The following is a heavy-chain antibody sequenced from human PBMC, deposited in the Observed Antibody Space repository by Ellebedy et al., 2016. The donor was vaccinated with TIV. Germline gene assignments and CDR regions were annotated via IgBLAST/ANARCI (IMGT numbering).Heavy chain of an antibody. D-gene: IGHD6-19*01. J-gene: IGHJ4*01. CDR2: ITWNGRVT. V-gene: IGHV3-20*04. CDR3: ARDHLYRRVAGLVGY. CDR1: AFTFDDYG. Sequence: GESLKISCAASAFTFDDYGMSWVRQVPGRGLEWVSGITWNGRVTGYADSVKGRFTISRGNAKKSLYLQMDRLRVEDTALYYCARDHLYRRVAGLVGYWGHGTLVTVSS.